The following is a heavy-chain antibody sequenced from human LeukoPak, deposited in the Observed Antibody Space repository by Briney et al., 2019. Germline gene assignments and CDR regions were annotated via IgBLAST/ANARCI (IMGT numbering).Heavy chain of an antibody. V-gene: IGHV3-30*04. CDR3: AREYGDDSSGYYYY. J-gene: IGHJ4*02. Sequence: GGSLRLSCAASGFTFSSYTMHWVRQAPGKGLEWVAVISYDGSNKYYADSVKGRFTISRDNSKNTLYLQMNSLRAEDTAVYYCAREYGDDSSGYYYYWGQGTLVTVSS. CDR1: GFTFSSYT. CDR2: ISYDGSNK. D-gene: IGHD3-22*01.